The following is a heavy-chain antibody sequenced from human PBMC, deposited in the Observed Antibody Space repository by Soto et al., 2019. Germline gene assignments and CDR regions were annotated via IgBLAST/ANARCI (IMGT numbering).Heavy chain of an antibody. CDR3: ARVLADIVATISPE. V-gene: IGHV3-21*01. J-gene: IGHJ4*02. CDR1: GFTFSSYS. CDR2: ISSSSSYI. D-gene: IGHD5-12*01. Sequence: GGSLRLSCAASGFTFSSYSMNWVRQAPGKGLEWVSSISSSSSYIYYADSVKGRFTISRDNAKNSLYLQMNSLRAEDTAVYYCARVLADIVATISPEWGQGTLVTVSS.